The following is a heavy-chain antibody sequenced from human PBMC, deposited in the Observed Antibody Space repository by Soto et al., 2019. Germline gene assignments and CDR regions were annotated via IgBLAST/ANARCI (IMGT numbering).Heavy chain of an antibody. J-gene: IGHJ4*02. D-gene: IGHD1-26*01. CDR1: GGTFSSYA. CDR3: ASSLIVGATFDF. CDR2: IIPIFGPA. Sequence: QVQLVQSGAEVKKPGSSVKVSCKASGGTFSSYAISWMRHAPGQRLEWMGGIIPIFGPANYAQNFQGRVTITADESTSTAYMELSSLRSEDTAVYYCASSLIVGATFDFWGQGTLVTVSS. V-gene: IGHV1-69*01.